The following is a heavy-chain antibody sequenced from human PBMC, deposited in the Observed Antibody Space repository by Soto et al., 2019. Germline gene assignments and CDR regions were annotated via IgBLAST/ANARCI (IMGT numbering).Heavy chain of an antibody. CDR3: AQRGSVSQFDY. CDR2: ISGSGGST. Sequence: EVQLLESGGGLVQPGGSLRLSCAASGFTFSSSAMSWVRQAPGKGLEWVSVISGSGGSTYYADSVKGRFTISRDNSKNTLYLQMNSLRAEDTAVYYCAQRGSVSQFDYWGQGTLVTVSS. J-gene: IGHJ4*02. CDR1: GFTFSSSA. D-gene: IGHD3-10*01. V-gene: IGHV3-23*01.